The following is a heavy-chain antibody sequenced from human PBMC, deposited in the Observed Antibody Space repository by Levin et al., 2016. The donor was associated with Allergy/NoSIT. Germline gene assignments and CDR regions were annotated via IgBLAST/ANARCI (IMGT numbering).Heavy chain of an antibody. CDR2: INPNSGGT. J-gene: IGHJ6*02. D-gene: IGHD6-13*01. CDR3: ARDASSSWDYYYYYGMDV. V-gene: IGHV1-2*02. Sequence: ASVKVSCKASGYTFTGYYMHWVRQAPGQGLEWMGWINPNSGGTNYAQKFQGRVTMTRDTSISTAYMELSRLRSDDTAVYYCARDASSSWDYYYYYGMDVWGQGTTVTVSS. CDR1: GYTFTGYY.